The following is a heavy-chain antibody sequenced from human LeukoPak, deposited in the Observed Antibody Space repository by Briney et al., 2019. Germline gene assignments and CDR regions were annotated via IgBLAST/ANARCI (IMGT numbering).Heavy chain of an antibody. Sequence: GGSLRLSCAASGFTFSTYWMHWVRQAPGKGLVWVSRINGDESSTNYADSVKGRFTISRDNAKKTLYLQMNSLRAEDTAVYYCAAASSHRIVAAGEYWGQGTLVTVSS. CDR3: AAASSHRIVAAGEY. D-gene: IGHD6-13*01. CDR1: GFTFSTYW. V-gene: IGHV3-74*01. J-gene: IGHJ4*02. CDR2: INGDESST.